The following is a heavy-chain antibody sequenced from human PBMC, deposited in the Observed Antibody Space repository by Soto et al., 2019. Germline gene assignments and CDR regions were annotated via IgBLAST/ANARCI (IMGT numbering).Heavy chain of an antibody. V-gene: IGHV3-15*01. CDR3: TTVWYSGSYCGY. CDR2: IKSKTGGGTT. J-gene: IGHJ4*02. Sequence: GGSLRLSCAASGFTFSNALMSWVRQAPGKGLEWVGRIKSKTGGGTTDYAAPVKGRFTISRDDSKKTLYLQMNSLKTEDTAVYYCTTVWYSGSYCGYWGQGT. D-gene: IGHD1-26*01. CDR1: GFTFSNAL.